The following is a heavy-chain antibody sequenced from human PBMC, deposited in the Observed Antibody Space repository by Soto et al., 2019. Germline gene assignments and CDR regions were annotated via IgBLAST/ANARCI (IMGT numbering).Heavy chain of an antibody. V-gene: IGHV3-53*01. CDR2: LYDVDGS. J-gene: IGHJ3*01. Sequence: PGGSPRLACAASRLTVNGTIYVASVRQAPGKGLEWVSALYDVDGSFYSDSVKGRFTTSSDSSKTTVYLQMNDLRPADTAVYYCATWHEREHAYDVWGQGTTVTVSS. CDR1: RLTVNGTIY. D-gene: IGHD1-1*01. CDR3: ATWHEREHAYDV.